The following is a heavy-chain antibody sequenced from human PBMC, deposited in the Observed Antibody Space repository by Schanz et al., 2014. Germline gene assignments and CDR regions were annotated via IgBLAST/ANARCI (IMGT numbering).Heavy chain of an antibody. CDR1: EFTFSTDA. V-gene: IGHV3-7*05. Sequence: EVQLLESGGGLVQPGGSLRLSCTASEFTFSTDAMSWVRQAPGKGPEWVANIKHDGSVKDYVDSVEGRFTISRDNAKNTLFLQMNSLRAEDTAVYYCAKSLESCPGGRCSRGYFDYWGQGTLVTVSS. CDR2: IKHDGSVK. D-gene: IGHD2-8*02. CDR3: AKSLESCPGGRCSRGYFDY. J-gene: IGHJ4*02.